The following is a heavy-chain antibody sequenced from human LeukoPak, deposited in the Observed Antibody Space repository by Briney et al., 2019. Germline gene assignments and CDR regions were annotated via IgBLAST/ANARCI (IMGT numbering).Heavy chain of an antibody. CDR1: GFTFSSYA. CDR3: AKLTGIVVVPAAGFDY. CDR2: ISGSGGST. J-gene: IGHJ4*02. D-gene: IGHD2-2*01. V-gene: IGHV3-23*01. Sequence: PGGSLRLSCAASGFTFSSYAMSWVRQAPGKGLEWVSAISGSGGSTYHADSVKGRFTISRDNSKSTLYLQMNSLRVEDTALYYCAKLTGIVVVPAAGFDYWGQGTLVTVSS.